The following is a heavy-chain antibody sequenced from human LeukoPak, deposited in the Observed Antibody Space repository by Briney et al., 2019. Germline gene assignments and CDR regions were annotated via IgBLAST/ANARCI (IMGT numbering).Heavy chain of an antibody. CDR1: GFTFSYYT. Sequence: PGGSLRLSCVGSGFTFSYYTINWVRQAPGKGLEWISHIDNNDRAFYADSMKGRFSVSRDNGKKSVFLQINNLRVEDTAIYDCVRDPPDVSAIGYSMDVWGQGTTVIVS. CDR2: IDNNDRA. J-gene: IGHJ6*02. D-gene: IGHD3-10*02. CDR3: VRDPPDVSAIGYSMDV. V-gene: IGHV3-48*01.